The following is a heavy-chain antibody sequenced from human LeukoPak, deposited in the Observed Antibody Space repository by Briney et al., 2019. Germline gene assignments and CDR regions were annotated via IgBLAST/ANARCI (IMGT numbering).Heavy chain of an antibody. CDR1: GGSISSSSYY. Sequence: SETLSLTCTVSGGSISSSSYYWGWIRQPPGKGLEWIGSSYYSGSTYYNPSLKSRVTISVDTSKNQFSLKLSSVTAADTAVYYCARECEDIVVVVGNWFDPWGQGTLVTFSS. CDR3: ARECEDIVVVVGNWFDP. D-gene: IGHD2-15*01. J-gene: IGHJ5*02. V-gene: IGHV4-39*02. CDR2: SYYSGST.